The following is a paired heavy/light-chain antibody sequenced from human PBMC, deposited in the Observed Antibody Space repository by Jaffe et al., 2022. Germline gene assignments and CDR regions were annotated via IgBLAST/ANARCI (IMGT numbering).Heavy chain of an antibody. Sequence: EVQLLESGGGLVQPGGSLRLSCAASEFTFSTYGMSWVRQAPGKGLEWVSCITASAGNTYYADSVQGRFTISRDNSKNTVYLQMSSLRAEDTAVYYCAKSWRANCYYMDVWGNGTTVTVSS. J-gene: IGHJ6*03. CDR1: EFTFSTYG. V-gene: IGHV3-23*01. CDR3: AKSWRANCYYMDV. D-gene: IGHD3-3*01. CDR2: ITASAGNT.
Light chain of an antibody. J-gene: IGKJ3*01. CDR1: QSVGSN. Sequence: EIVMTQSPATLSVSPGERATLSCRASQSVGSNLAWYQQKPGQAPRLLIYGASTRATGIPARFSGSGSGTEFTLTISSLQSEDFAVYYCQQYNNWPLTFGPGTKVDIK. V-gene: IGKV3-15*01. CDR2: GAS. CDR3: QQYNNWPLT.